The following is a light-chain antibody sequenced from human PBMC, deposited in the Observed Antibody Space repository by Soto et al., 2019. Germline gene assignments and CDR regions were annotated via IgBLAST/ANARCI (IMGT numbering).Light chain of an antibody. J-gene: IGKJ4*01. CDR1: QSVDRA. V-gene: IGKV3-15*01. CDR3: QQYRHWPPLT. CDR2: GAS. Sequence: EIVMTQSPATLSVSPGETATLSCRASQSVDRAVAWYQHKPGQAPRLLIVGASFRATGVPDRFSGGGSGTEFTLTISSLQSEDFAVYYCQQYRHWPPLTFGGGTAVEIK.